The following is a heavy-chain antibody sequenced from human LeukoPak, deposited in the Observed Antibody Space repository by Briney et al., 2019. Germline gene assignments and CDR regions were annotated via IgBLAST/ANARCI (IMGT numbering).Heavy chain of an antibody. J-gene: IGHJ5*02. V-gene: IGHV1-18*01. CDR3: AKDPSNSIGRMTSFDP. Sequence: ASVKVSCKASGYTLRSHGISWVRQAPGQGLEWMGWISCYDGETKYAQKFQGRVTMTTDTSTSTAYMEVRSLRPDDSAVYYCAKDPSNSIGRMTSFDPWGQGTLVTVSS. CDR1: GYTLRSHG. D-gene: IGHD2/OR15-2a*01. CDR2: ISCYDGET.